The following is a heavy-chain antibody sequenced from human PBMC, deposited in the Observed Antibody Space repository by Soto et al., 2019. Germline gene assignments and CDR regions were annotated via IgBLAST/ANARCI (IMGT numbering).Heavy chain of an antibody. CDR2: IIPIFGTA. D-gene: IGHD5-12*01. J-gene: IGHJ6*02. V-gene: IGHV1-69*13. CDR1: GGTFGSCA. Sequence: GASVKVSCKASGGTFGSCAISWVRQAPGQGLEWMGGIIPIFGTANYAQKFQGRVTITADESTSTAYMELSSLRSEDTAVYYCARSNSGYDTYYYYGMDVWGQGTTVTVSS. CDR3: ARSNSGYDTYYYYGMDV.